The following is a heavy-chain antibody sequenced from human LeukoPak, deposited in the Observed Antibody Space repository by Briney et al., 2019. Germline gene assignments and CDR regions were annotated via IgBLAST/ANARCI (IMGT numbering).Heavy chain of an antibody. CDR3: ARDQEGFDY. CDR2: ICPRDGST. Sequence: ASVKVSCKVSGYSFTSNYIHWVRQAPGQGLEWMGMICPRDGSTSYAQRFQDRVTVTRDTSTSTVHMELSGLRSEDTAVYYCARDQEGFDYWGQGTLVTVSS. J-gene: IGHJ4*02. CDR1: GYSFTSNY. V-gene: IGHV1-46*01.